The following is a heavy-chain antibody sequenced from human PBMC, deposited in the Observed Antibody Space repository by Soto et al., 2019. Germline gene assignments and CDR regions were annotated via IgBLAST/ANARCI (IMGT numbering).Heavy chain of an antibody. Sequence: ASVKVSCKASGFTFTSSAVQWVRQARGQRLEWIGWIVVGSGNTNYAQEFQERVTITRDMSTSTAYMELSSLRSEDTAVYYCAPLFYDSSGYLFDYWGQGTLVTVPQ. D-gene: IGHD3-22*01. CDR2: IVVGSGNT. J-gene: IGHJ4*02. CDR3: APLFYDSSGYLFDY. V-gene: IGHV1-58*01. CDR1: GFTFTSSA.